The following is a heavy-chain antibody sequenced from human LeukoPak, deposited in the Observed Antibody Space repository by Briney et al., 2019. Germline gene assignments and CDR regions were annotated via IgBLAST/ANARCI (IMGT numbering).Heavy chain of an antibody. J-gene: IGHJ4*02. CDR2: INPNSGGT. Sequence: ASVKVSCKASGYTFTDFYMHWVRQAPGQGLEWMGWINPNSGGTNYAQKFQGRVTMTRDTSISTAYMELSRLRSDDTAVYYCARVKKTTLYYFDYWGQGTLVTVSS. D-gene: IGHD2-15*01. CDR1: GYTFTDFY. CDR3: ARVKKTTLYYFDY. V-gene: IGHV1-2*02.